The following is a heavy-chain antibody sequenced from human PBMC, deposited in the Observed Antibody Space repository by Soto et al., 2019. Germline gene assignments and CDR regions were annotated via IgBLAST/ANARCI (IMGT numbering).Heavy chain of an antibody. D-gene: IGHD3-3*01. Sequence: GGSLRLSCAASGLAFSNAWMNWVRQAPGKGLEWVGRIKNKNEGRTTEYAAPVKGRFTISRDDSKNTLYLQMNSLKTEDTAVYYCVRYSFSESRDYWGQGTLVTVSS. CDR3: VRYSFSESRDY. V-gene: IGHV3-15*07. J-gene: IGHJ4*02. CDR2: IKNKNEGRTT. CDR1: GLAFSNAW.